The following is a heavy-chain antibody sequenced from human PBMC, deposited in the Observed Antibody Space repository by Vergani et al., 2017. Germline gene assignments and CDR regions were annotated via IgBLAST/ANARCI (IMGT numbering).Heavy chain of an antibody. D-gene: IGHD3-10*01. CDR1: GESFSSFY. J-gene: IGHJ4*02. CDR2: INNDGHT. V-gene: IGHV4-34*02. Sequence: QVQLQQWGAGVVKPSGTLSLTCAVFGESFSSFYWSWIRQPPRKGLEWIGEINNDGHTNYNPSLESRVTVSRDTARNQFSLNMMSVTAADTAMYYCAVRPRVNLVGGEIVTKRTFDYWGQGSLVTVSS. CDR3: AVRPRVNLVGGEIVTKRTFDY.